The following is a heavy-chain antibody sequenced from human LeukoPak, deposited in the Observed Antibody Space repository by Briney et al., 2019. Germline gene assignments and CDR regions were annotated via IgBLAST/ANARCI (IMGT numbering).Heavy chain of an antibody. CDR1: LGSITNNY. CDR2: THYNGST. CDR3: ARDRSAAPPDY. V-gene: IGHV4-59*01. J-gene: IGHJ4*02. D-gene: IGHD6-13*01. Sequence: SESLSLTCTVSLGSITNNYWAWIRQPPGKGLEWIGYTHYNGSTNYNPSLKSRVTMSVDTSKNQFSLKLSSVTAADTAVYYCARDRSAAPPDYWGQGTLVTVSS.